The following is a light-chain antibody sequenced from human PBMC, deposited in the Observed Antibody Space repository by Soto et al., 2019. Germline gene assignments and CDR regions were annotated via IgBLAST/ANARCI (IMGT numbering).Light chain of an antibody. J-gene: IGKJ1*01. CDR1: QSVSSS. V-gene: IGKV3-11*01. Sequence: VVLTQSPGTLSFSPGETATLSCRASQSVSSSLAWYQQKPGQAPRLLIYDASNRATGIPARFSGSGSGTDFTLTISSLEPEDFAIYYCQQRGSWPWTFGQGTKV. CDR2: DAS. CDR3: QQRGSWPWT.